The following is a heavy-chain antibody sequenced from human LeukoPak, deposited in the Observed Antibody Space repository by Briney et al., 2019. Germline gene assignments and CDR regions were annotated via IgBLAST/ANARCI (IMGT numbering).Heavy chain of an antibody. CDR1: GFTFSSYS. J-gene: IGHJ4*02. CDR2: ISSSSSTI. V-gene: IGHV3-48*01. CDR3: AKDVRRAYSSGWYDY. Sequence: GGSLRLSRAASGFTFSSYSMNWVRQAPGKGLEWVSYISSSSSTIYYADSVKGRFTISRDNSKNTLDLQMNSLRAEDTAIYYCAKDVRRAYSSGWYDYWGQGTPVTVSS. D-gene: IGHD6-19*01.